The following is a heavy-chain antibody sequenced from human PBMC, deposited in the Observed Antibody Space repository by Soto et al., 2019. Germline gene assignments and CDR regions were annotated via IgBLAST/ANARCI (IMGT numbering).Heavy chain of an antibody. J-gene: IGHJ6*02. D-gene: IGHD3-22*01. V-gene: IGHV1-69*02. CDR3: ARRLYYDSSGFEGGGMDV. Sequence: GASVKVSCKASGGTFSSYTISWVRQAPGQGLEWMGRIIPILGIANYAQKFQGRVTITADKSTSTAYMELSSLRSEDTAVYYCARRLYYDSSGFEGGGMDVWGQGTTVTVSS. CDR1: GGTFSSYT. CDR2: IIPILGIA.